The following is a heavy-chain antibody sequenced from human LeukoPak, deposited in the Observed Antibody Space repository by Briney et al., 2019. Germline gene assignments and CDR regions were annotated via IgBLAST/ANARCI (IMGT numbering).Heavy chain of an antibody. Sequence: SETLSLTCTVSGGSNSSYYWSWIRQPPGKGLEWIGYIYYSGSTNYNPSLKSRVTISVDTSKNQFSLKLSSVTAADTAVYYCARSLWFRELLSPFDYWGQGTLVTVSS. V-gene: IGHV4-59*01. CDR3: ARSLWFRELLSPFDY. J-gene: IGHJ4*02. CDR1: GGSNSSYY. D-gene: IGHD3-10*01. CDR2: IYYSGST.